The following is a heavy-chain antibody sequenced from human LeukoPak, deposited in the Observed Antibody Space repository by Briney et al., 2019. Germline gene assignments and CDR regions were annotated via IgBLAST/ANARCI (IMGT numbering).Heavy chain of an antibody. V-gene: IGHV4-31*03. CDR2: IYYSGST. D-gene: IGHD4-17*01. CDR3: ARSTVSHDF. J-gene: IGHJ4*02. Sequence: PSETLSLTCSVSGRSINSGPYYWSWIRQHPGKGLEWIGYIYYSGSTYYNPSLKSRITISSDTSKNQFSLKLSSVTAADTAVYYCARSTVSHDFWGQGTLVTVSS. CDR1: GRSINSGPYY.